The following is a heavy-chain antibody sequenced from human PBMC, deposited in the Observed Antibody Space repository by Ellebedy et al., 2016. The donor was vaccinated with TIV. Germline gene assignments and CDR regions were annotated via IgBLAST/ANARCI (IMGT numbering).Heavy chain of an antibody. D-gene: IGHD6-19*01. V-gene: IGHV4-39*02. Sequence: MPSEPLSLTCTLPGGSINTRNSSWGWLRQPPGQGRVWIATFYYNGSTHYAPSLKSRVTISVDTPKNHFSLRLNSVTATDTSVYYGAASAEVPGWIENWGQGILVTVAS. CDR1: GGSINTRNSS. CDR3: AASAEVPGWIEN. CDR2: FYYNGST. J-gene: IGHJ4*02.